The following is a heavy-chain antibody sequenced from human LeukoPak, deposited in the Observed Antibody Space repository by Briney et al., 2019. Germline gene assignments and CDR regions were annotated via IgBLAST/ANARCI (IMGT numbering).Heavy chain of an antibody. J-gene: IGHJ4*02. CDR1: GFTFSSFA. CDR3: AKMGYYDSSGYYVDY. CDR2: ISDSGGTT. D-gene: IGHD3-22*01. V-gene: IGHV3-23*01. Sequence: GGSLRLSCAVSGFTFSSFAMSWVRQPPGKGLEWLSVISDSGGTTYYADSVKGRFTISRDNSKNTLYLQMNSLRAEDTAVYYCAKMGYYDSSGYYVDYWGQGTLVTVSS.